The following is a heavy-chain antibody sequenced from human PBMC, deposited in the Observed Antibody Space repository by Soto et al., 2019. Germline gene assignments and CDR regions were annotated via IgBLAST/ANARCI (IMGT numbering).Heavy chain of an antibody. V-gene: IGHV5-51*01. Sequence: ESLTISCKGSGYSFTSYWIGWARQLPGKGLEWMGFIYPGDSDTRYSPSFQGQVTISADKSISTAYLQWSSLKDSDTAMYYCASNRFLEWLNSDTYGMDVWGQGTTVTVSS. J-gene: IGHJ6*02. D-gene: IGHD3-3*01. CDR1: GYSFTSYW. CDR2: IYPGDSDT. CDR3: ASNRFLEWLNSDTYGMDV.